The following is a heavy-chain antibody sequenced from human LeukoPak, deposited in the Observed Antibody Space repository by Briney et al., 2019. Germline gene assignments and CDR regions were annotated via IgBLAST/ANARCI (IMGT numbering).Heavy chain of an antibody. V-gene: IGHV3-23*01. Sequence: GGSLRLSCAASGFTFRNYAMSWVRQAPGKGLDWVSAISRNGDSTYYADSVKGRFTISRDNSKNTLYLQMNSLRAEDTAVYYCAKDMQKQWLVPFDYWGQGTLVTVSS. CDR1: GFTFRNYA. D-gene: IGHD6-19*01. J-gene: IGHJ4*02. CDR2: ISRNGDST. CDR3: AKDMQKQWLVPFDY.